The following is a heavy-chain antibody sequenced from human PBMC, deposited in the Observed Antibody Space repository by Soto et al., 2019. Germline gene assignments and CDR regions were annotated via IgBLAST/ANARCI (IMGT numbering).Heavy chain of an antibody. J-gene: IGHJ6*02. V-gene: IGHV3-30*18. Sequence: GGSLRLSCAASGFTFSSYGMHWVRQAPGKGLEWVAVISYDGSNKYYADSVKGRFTISRDNSKNTLYLQMNSLRAEDTAVYYCAKNYYGSWNLPYYGMDVWGQGTTVTVSS. CDR2: ISYDGSNK. D-gene: IGHD2-15*01. CDR1: GFTFSSYG. CDR3: AKNYYGSWNLPYYGMDV.